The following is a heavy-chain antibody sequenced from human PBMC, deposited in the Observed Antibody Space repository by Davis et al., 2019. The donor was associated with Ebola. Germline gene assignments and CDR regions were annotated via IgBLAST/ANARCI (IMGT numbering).Heavy chain of an antibody. J-gene: IGHJ4*02. V-gene: IGHV1-69*05. Sequence: SVKVSCKASGGTFSSYAISWVRQAPGQGLEWMGGIIPIFGTANYAQKLQGRVTMTTDTSTSTAYMELRSLRSDGTAVYYCARDGFIAVAGYYFDYWGQGTLVTVSS. CDR3: ARDGFIAVAGYYFDY. CDR1: GGTFSSYA. CDR2: IIPIFGTA. D-gene: IGHD6-19*01.